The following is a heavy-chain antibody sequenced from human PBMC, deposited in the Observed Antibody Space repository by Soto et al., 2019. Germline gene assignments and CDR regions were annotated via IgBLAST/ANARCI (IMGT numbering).Heavy chain of an antibody. Sequence: QVQLVQSGGEVKKPGASVKVSCKASGYALTSYGISWVRQAPGQGLEWMGWINTYNGNTNYAQKLQGRVTMTTDTSTNTAYVELRSLRSDDTAVYYCARDRPRGDLDYWGQGTLVTVSS. J-gene: IGHJ4*02. V-gene: IGHV1-18*01. CDR3: ARDRPRGDLDY. CDR1: GYALTSYG. D-gene: IGHD2-21*02. CDR2: INTYNGNT.